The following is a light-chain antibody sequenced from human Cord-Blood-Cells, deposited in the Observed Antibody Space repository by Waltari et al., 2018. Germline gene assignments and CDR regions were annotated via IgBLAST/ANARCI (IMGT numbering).Light chain of an antibody. J-gene: IGLJ1*01. V-gene: IGLV2-8*01. CDR2: EVS. Sequence: QPALTQPPSASGSPGQSVPIPCTGTSSDVGGYNYVSWYQQHPGKAPKLMIYEVSKRPSGVPDRFSGSKSGNTASLTVSGLQAEDEADYYCSSYAGSNNYVFGTGTKVTVL. CDR1: SSDVGGYNY. CDR3: SSYAGSNNYV.